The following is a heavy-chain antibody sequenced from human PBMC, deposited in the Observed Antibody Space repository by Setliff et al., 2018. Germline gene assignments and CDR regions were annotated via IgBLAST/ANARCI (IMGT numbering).Heavy chain of an antibody. Sequence: GGSLRLSCAASGFRISFREYWMFWVRQAPGKGLEWVARIDKDGSSTVYADSVKGRFTISRDNVKKMLYLQMDSLRTEDTAVYYCTREHTPWVGASHHDCWGQGTQVTVS. CDR2: IDKDGSST. J-gene: IGHJ4*02. CDR1: GFRISFREYW. CDR3: TREHTPWVGASHHDC. V-gene: IGHV3-74*01. D-gene: IGHD1-26*01.